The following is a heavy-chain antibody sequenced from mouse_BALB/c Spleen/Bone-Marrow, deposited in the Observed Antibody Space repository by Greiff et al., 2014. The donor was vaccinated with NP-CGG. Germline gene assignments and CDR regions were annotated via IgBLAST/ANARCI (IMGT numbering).Heavy chain of an antibody. CDR3: ARAYRYDSGYYYAMDY. D-gene: IGHD2-14*01. V-gene: IGHV5-9-4*01. Sequence: EVQLVESGGGSVKPGGSLKLSCAASGFTFSSYAMSWVRQSPEKRLEWVAEISSGGSYTYYPDTVTGRFIISRDNSKNNLYLEMSGLMSEDTLMYYCARAYRYDSGYYYAMDYWGQGTSVTVSS. J-gene: IGHJ4*01. CDR2: ISSGGSYT. CDR1: GFTFSSYA.